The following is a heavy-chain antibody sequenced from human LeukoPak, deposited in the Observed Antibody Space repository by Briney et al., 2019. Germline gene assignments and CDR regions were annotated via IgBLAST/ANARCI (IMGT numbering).Heavy chain of an antibody. CDR2: INWNGGST. D-gene: IGHD2-15*01. Sequence: GGSLGLSCAASGFTFDDYGVSWVRQAPGKGLEWVSGINWNGGSTGYADSVKGRFTISRDNAKNSPYLQMNSLRAEDTALYYCARDANVVAATHDAFDIWGQGTMVTVSS. CDR1: GFTFDDYG. J-gene: IGHJ3*02. CDR3: ARDANVVAATHDAFDI. V-gene: IGHV3-20*04.